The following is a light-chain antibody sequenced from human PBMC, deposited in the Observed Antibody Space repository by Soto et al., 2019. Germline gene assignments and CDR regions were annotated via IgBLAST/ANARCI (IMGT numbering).Light chain of an antibody. V-gene: IGKV3-20*01. CDR1: QSVSSSY. CDR3: QQYGNSRQT. J-gene: IGKJ1*01. CDR2: GAS. Sequence: EIVLTQSPGTLSLSPGERATLSCRASQSVSSSYLAWYQQKPGQAPRLLIYGASNRATGIPDRFSGSGSGTDFILTISRLEPDDFATYYCQQYGNSRQTFGQGTKVDIK.